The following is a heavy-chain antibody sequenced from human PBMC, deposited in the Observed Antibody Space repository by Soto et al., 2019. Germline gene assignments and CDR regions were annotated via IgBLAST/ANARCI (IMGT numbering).Heavy chain of an antibody. CDR2: ISAYNGNT. J-gene: IGHJ4*02. Sequence: QVQLVQSGAEVKKPGASVKVSCKASGYTFTSYGISWVRQAPGQGLEWMGWISAYNGNTNYAQKLQGRVTMTTDTSTSTAYMELRSLRSDDTAVYYCARDPDCSSTSCYEEDYFHYWGQGTLVTVSS. CDR1: GYTFTSYG. V-gene: IGHV1-18*01. CDR3: ARDPDCSSTSCYEEDYFHY. D-gene: IGHD2-2*01.